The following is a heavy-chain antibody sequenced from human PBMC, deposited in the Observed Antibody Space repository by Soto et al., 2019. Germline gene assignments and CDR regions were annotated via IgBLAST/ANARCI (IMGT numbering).Heavy chain of an antibody. J-gene: IGHJ6*03. CDR2: ISAYSGNT. CDR1: GYAFTSYG. V-gene: IGHV1-18*01. Sequence: QVQLVQSGAEVKKPGASVKVSCKASGYAFTSYGISWVRQAPGQGLEWMGWISAYSGNTNYAQKLQGRVTMTTDTSTSTAYMELRSLRSDDTAVYYCARCGGDCQYYYYYYMDVWGKGTTVTVSS. D-gene: IGHD2-21*01. CDR3: ARCGGDCQYYYYYYMDV.